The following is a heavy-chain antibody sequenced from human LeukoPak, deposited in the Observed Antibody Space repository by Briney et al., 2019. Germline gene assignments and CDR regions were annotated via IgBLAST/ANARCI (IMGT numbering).Heavy chain of an antibody. CDR1: GYTFTGYY. CDR2: INPNNGGT. J-gene: IGHJ4*02. V-gene: IGHV1-2*02. Sequence: GASVKVSCKASGYTFTGYYMHWLRQAPGQGLEWMGWINPNNGGTNYAQRFQGRVTMTRDTSISTAYMELSRLRFDDTAVYYCASGPPLGTTHPYCDYWGQGTLVTVSS. CDR3: ASGPPLGTTHPYCDY. D-gene: IGHD2-15*01.